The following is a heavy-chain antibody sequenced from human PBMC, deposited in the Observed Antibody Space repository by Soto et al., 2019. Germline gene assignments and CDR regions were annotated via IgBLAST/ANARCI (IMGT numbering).Heavy chain of an antibody. CDR2: ISGSGGST. D-gene: IGHD3-10*01. CDR3: ASSVVPYYGMDV. Sequence: PGGSLRLSCAASGFTFSSYAMSWVRQAPGKGLEWVSAISGSGGSTYYADSVKGRFTNSRDNSKNTLYLQMNSLRAEDTAVYYCASSVVPYYGMDVWGQGTTVTVSS. CDR1: GFTFSSYA. J-gene: IGHJ6*02. V-gene: IGHV3-23*01.